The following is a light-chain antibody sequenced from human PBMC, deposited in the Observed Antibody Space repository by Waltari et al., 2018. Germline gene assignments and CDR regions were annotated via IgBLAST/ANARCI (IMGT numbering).Light chain of an antibody. CDR2: GNR. CDR1: SSNIVAGYD. Sequence: QSVLTPPPSVSGAPGQRVTISCTGSSSNIVAGYDVHWYQQLPGTAHKLLIYGNRNRHSGVTDRFSCAKSGTSAYLAITGLQDEDESDYYCQSYDSSLSCWVFGGGTKLTVL. J-gene: IGLJ3*02. V-gene: IGLV1-40*01. CDR3: QSYDSSLSCWV.